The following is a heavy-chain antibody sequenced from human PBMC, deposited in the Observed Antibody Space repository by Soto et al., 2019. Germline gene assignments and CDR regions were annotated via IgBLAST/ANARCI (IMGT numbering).Heavy chain of an antibody. CDR2: IYTDDNI. J-gene: IGHJ6*02. D-gene: IGHD2-21*01. CDR1: GFSVSGNY. V-gene: IGHV3-53*01. Sequence: EVQLVESGGGLVQQGGSLRLSCAASGFSVSGNYVTWVRQAPGKGLEWVSVIYTDDNIYYADSVTGRFTISRDNSKNTFYLQMNRLRVEDTAVYYCATELIAKYGMDVWGQGTTVSVSS. CDR3: ATELIAKYGMDV.